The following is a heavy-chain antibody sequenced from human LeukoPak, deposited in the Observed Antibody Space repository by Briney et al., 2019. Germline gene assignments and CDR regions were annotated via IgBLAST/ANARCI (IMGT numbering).Heavy chain of an antibody. CDR2: INPSGGST. CDR1: GYTFTSYY. CDR3: ARCSSVYNWFDP. D-gene: IGHD2-2*01. Sequence: GASVKVSCKASGYTFTSYYMHWVRQAPGQGLEWMGIINPSGGSTSYAQKFQGRVTMTRDTSASTVYMELSSLRSEDTAVYYCARCSSVYNWFDPWGQGTLVTVSS. V-gene: IGHV1-46*01. J-gene: IGHJ5*02.